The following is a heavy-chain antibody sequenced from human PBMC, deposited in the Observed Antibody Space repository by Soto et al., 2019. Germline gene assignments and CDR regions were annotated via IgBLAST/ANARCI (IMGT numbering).Heavy chain of an antibody. J-gene: IGHJ5*02. D-gene: IGHD1-20*01. CDR3: ARDNRITGIVAETDP. V-gene: IGHV3-30-3*01. Sequence: GGSLRLSCAASGFSFSDHAMHWVRRAPGKGLEWVALVAHDGTSKYYAGSVKGRFTISSDKSSNTLFLQMDSLDTEDTAVYYCARDNRITGIVAETDPWGRGTLVTVSS. CDR1: GFSFSDHA. CDR2: VAHDGTSK.